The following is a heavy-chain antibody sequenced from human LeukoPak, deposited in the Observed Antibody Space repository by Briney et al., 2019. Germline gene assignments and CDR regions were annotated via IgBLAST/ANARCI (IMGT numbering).Heavy chain of an antibody. CDR2: INSDGSSI. Sequence: PGGSLRLSCAASGFTFSSYWMHWVRHVPGKGVVWVSSINSDGSSIRYADSVKDRFTIARDNARKTLYLQMNSLRAEDTAVYHCARSHYYDSSGQFYYYYGLDVWGQGTTVTVSS. V-gene: IGHV3-74*01. CDR3: ARSHYYDSSGQFYYYYGLDV. J-gene: IGHJ6*02. D-gene: IGHD3-22*01. CDR1: GFTFSSYW.